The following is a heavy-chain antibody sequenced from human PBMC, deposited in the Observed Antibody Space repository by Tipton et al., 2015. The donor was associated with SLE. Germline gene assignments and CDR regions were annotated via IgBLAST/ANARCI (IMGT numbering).Heavy chain of an antibody. D-gene: IGHD3-3*01. CDR1: GFTFSSHM. CDR2: ISITGSSTI. V-gene: IGHV3-48*01. J-gene: IGHJ4*02. CDR3: ARGLWSGYNRGLDY. Sequence: SLRLSCAASGFTFSSHMMNWVRQAPGKGLEWISYISITGSSTIHYADSVRGRFTISRDSAKNSLFLQMNSLRAEDTAVYYCARGLWSGYNRGLDYWGRGTLVTVSS.